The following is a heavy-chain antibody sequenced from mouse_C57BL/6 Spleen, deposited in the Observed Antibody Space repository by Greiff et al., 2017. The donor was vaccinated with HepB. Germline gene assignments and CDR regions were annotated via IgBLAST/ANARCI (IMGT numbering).Heavy chain of an antibody. J-gene: IGHJ2*01. V-gene: IGHV1-4*01. D-gene: IGHD1-1*01. CDR3: AREGYYGGFDY. Sequence: QVQLQQSGAELVRPGASVKMSCKASGYTFTSYTMHWVKQRPGQGLEWIGYINPSSGYTKYNQKFKDKATLTADKSSSTAYMQLSSLTSDDSAVYYCAREGYYGGFDYWGQGTTLTVSS. CDR2: INPSSGYT. CDR1: GYTFTSYT.